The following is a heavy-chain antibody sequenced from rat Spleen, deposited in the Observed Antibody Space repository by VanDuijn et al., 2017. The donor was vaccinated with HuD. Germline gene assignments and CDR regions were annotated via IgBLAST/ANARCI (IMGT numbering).Heavy chain of an antibody. J-gene: IGHJ2*01. V-gene: IGHV5-31*01. CDR2: FTNTGGST. D-gene: IGHD1-12*02. CDR3: ARLKGYDGTYYYPYYFDY. Sequence: EVQLVESGGGRVQPGRSLKLFCVASGFTFNNYCMICLRQAPEKGLECVASFTNTGGSTYYPVSVKGRFNISRDNANSTIYQKMDSLMFEDTATYYCARLKGYDGTYYYPYYFDYWGQGVMVTVSS. CDR1: GFTFNNYC.